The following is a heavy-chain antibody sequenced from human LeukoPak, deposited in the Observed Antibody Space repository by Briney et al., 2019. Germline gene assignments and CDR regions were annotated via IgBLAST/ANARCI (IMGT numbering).Heavy chain of an antibody. Sequence: GGSLRLSCAASGFTFSSYAMSWVRQAPGKGLEWVSSISGSGGSTYYADSVKGRFTISRDNSKNTLYLQMNSLRAEDTAVYYCAKNSQHYDFWSGLVYYWGQGTLVTVSS. V-gene: IGHV3-23*01. D-gene: IGHD3-3*01. CDR1: GFTFSSYA. CDR2: ISGSGGST. CDR3: AKNSQHYDFWSGLVYY. J-gene: IGHJ4*02.